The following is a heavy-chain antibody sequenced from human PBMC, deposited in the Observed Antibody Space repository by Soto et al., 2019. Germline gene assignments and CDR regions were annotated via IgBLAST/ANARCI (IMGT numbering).Heavy chain of an antibody. V-gene: IGHV3-15*07. D-gene: IGHD4-4*01. J-gene: IGHJ4*01. CDR2: GKSQTHGGTT. CDR1: GLTFSNAW. Sequence: EVQLVESGGGLVKPGGPLTRSCAASGLTFSNAWINWVRQAPGNGLEWVGRGKSQTHGGTTDFAASVKGRFPISRDDSISMAFMRMHSRKIEDTAVYYCTGASCITVTPVRSDYWGNGSLVTVSS. CDR3: TGASCITVTPVRSDY.